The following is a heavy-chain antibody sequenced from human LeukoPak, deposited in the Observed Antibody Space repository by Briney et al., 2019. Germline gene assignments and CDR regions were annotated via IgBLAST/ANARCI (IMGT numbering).Heavy chain of an antibody. D-gene: IGHD1-14*01. CDR1: GCSISSGGYS. V-gene: IGHV4-30-2*01. Sequence: SQTLSLTCAVSGCSISSGGYSWSWIRQPPGKGLEWIGYIYHSGSTYYNPSLKSRVTISVDRSKNQFSLKLSSVTAADTAVYYCARASPQVYLYYYYYMDVWGKGTTVTVSS. CDR2: IYHSGST. J-gene: IGHJ6*03. CDR3: ARASPQVYLYYYYYMDV.